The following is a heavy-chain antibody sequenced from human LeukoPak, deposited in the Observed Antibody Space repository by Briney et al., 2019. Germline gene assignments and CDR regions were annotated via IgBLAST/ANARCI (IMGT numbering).Heavy chain of an antibody. Sequence: GGSLRLSCAASVFTFSSYWMHWVPQAPGKGLVWVSRINSDGSSTSYADSVKGRFTRSRDNSKNTLYLQMNSLRAEDTAVYYCAKEVDGVDLYYYYYYGMDVWGQGTTVTVSS. J-gene: IGHJ6*02. CDR3: AKEVDGVDLYYYYYYGMDV. V-gene: IGHV3-74*01. CDR1: VFTFSSYW. CDR2: INSDGSST. D-gene: IGHD3-3*01.